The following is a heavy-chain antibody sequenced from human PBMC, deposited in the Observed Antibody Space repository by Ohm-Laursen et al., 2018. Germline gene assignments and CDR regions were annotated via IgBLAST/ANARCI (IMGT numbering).Heavy chain of an antibody. D-gene: IGHD6-19*01. V-gene: IGHV4-4*07. Sequence: SDTLSLTCTVSGGSISSYYWSWIRQPAGKGLEWIGRIYTGGSTNYNPSLKSRVTMSVDTSKNQFSLKLSSVTAADTAVYYCARDVTVGQWPYDYYYGMDVWGQGTTVTVSS. J-gene: IGHJ6*02. CDR3: ARDVTVGQWPYDYYYGMDV. CDR1: GGSISSYY. CDR2: IYTGGST.